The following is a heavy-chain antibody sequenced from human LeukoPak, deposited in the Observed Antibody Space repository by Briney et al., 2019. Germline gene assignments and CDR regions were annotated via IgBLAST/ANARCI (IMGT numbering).Heavy chain of an antibody. D-gene: IGHD4/OR15-4a*01. CDR2: ISTSGTSI. J-gene: IGHJ4*02. V-gene: IGHV3-48*03. Sequence: PGGSLRLSCAASGFTFSSYEMNWVRQAPGKGLEWVSYISTSGTSIYYADSVKGRFTISRDNAKNSLYLQMNSLRAEDTAVYYCARANYHFSAYDYWGQGALVTVSS. CDR1: GFTFSSYE. CDR3: ARANYHFSAYDY.